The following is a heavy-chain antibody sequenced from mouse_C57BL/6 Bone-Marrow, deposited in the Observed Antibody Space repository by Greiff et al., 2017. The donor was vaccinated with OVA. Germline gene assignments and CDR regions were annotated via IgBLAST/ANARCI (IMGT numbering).Heavy chain of an antibody. Sequence: VQLQQSGAELVRPGASVKLSCTASGFNIKDDYMHWVKQRPEQGLEWIGWIDPENGDTEYASKFQGKATITADTASNTADLQLSSLTSEDTAVYYCTTFYGSDYFDYWGQGTTLTVSS. CDR3: TTFYGSDYFDY. D-gene: IGHD1-1*01. CDR2: IDPENGDT. V-gene: IGHV14-4*01. CDR1: GFNIKDDY. J-gene: IGHJ2*01.